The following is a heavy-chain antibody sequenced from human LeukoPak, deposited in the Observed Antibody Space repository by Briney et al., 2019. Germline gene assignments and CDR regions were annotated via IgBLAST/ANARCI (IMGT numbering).Heavy chain of an antibody. J-gene: IGHJ6*03. V-gene: IGHV3-23*01. Sequence: GGSLRLSCAAPGFTFITYAMTWVRQAPGKGLEWVSAISDSGAKTHYADSVKGRFTISRDNSKNTLYLQMNSLRAEDTAVYYCAKDWGGATTSYYYYYMDVWGKGTTVTVSS. D-gene: IGHD1-26*01. CDR2: ISDSGAKT. CDR1: GFTFITYA. CDR3: AKDWGGATTSYYYYYMDV.